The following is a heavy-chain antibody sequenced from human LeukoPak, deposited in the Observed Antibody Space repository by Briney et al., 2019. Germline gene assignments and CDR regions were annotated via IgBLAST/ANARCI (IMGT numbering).Heavy chain of an antibody. CDR3: ARDFSAAFDI. Sequence: SQTLSLTCTVSGGSISSGGYYWSWIRQHPGKGLEWIGYIYYSGSTYYNPSLESRVTISVDTSKNQFSLKLSSVTAADTAVYYCARDFSAAFDIWGQGTMVTVSS. CDR1: GGSISSGGYY. CDR2: IYYSGST. V-gene: IGHV4-31*03. J-gene: IGHJ3*02.